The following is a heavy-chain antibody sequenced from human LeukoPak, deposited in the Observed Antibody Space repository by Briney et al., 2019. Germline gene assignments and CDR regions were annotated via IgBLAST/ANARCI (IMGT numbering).Heavy chain of an antibody. CDR3: ARDYSGSHWGYYYYYYMDV. CDR1: GYTFTSYG. V-gene: IGHV1-18*01. Sequence: GASVKVSCKASGYTFTSYGISWVRQAPGQGLEWMGWISAYNGNTNYAQKLQGRVTMTTDTSTSTAYMELWSLRSDDTAVYYCARDYSGSHWGYYYYYYMDVWGKGTTVTVSS. D-gene: IGHD1-26*01. CDR2: ISAYNGNT. J-gene: IGHJ6*03.